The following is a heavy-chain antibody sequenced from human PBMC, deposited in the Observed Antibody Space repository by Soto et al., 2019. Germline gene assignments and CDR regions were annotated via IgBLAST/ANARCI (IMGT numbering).Heavy chain of an antibody. D-gene: IGHD3-10*01. J-gene: IGHJ3*02. CDR2: ISSSSSYI. CDR1: GFTFSSYS. CDR3: ASGSDPNAFDI. V-gene: IGHV3-21*01. Sequence: GGSLRLSCAASGFTFSSYSMNWVRQAPGKGLEWVSSISSSSSYIYYADSVKGRFTISRDNAKNSLYLQMNSLRAEDTAVYYCASGSDPNAFDIWGQGTMVTVSS.